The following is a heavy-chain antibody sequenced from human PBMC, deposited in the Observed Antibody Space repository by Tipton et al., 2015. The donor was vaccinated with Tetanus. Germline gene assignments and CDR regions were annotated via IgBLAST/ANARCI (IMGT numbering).Heavy chain of an antibody. CDR3: AREGAAMVGADAFDI. Sequence: TLSLTCTVSGGSISSYYWSWIRQPPGKGLEWIGYIYYSGSTNYNPSLKSRVTISVDTSKNQFSLKLSSVTAADTAVYYCAREGAAMVGADAFDIWGQGTMVTVSS. J-gene: IGHJ3*02. CDR2: IYYSGST. CDR1: GGSISSYY. D-gene: IGHD5-18*01. V-gene: IGHV4-59*01.